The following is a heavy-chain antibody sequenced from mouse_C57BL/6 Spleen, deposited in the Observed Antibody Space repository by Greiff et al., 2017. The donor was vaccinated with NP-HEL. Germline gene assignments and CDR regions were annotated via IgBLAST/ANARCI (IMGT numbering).Heavy chain of an antibody. D-gene: IGHD3-3*01. CDR2: IRNKANNHAT. J-gene: IGHJ2*01. Sequence: EVKLVESGGGLVQPGGSMKLSCAASGFTFSDAWMDWVRQSPEKGLKWVAEIRNKANNHATYYAESVKGRFTISRDDSKSSVYLQMNRLRAEDTGIYYCTRRRDSYFDYWGQGTTLTVSS. CDR3: TRRRDSYFDY. CDR1: GFTFSDAW. V-gene: IGHV6-6*01.